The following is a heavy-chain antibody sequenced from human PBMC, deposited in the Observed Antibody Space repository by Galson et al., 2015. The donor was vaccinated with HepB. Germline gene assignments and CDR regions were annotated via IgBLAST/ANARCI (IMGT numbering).Heavy chain of an antibody. J-gene: IGHJ4*02. CDR1: GFTFSDYY. V-gene: IGHV3-11*01. D-gene: IGHD3-3*01. CDR3: ARARVAIFGVVPNQDFDY. Sequence: SLRLSCAASGFTFSDYYMSWIRQAPGKGLEWVSYISSSGSTIYYADSVKGRFTISRDNAKNSLYLQMNSLRSEDTAVYYCARARVAIFGVVPNQDFDYWGQGTLVTVSS. CDR2: ISSSGSTI.